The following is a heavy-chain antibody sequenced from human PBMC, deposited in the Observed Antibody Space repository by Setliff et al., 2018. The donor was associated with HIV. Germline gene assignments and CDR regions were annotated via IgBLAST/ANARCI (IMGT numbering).Heavy chain of an antibody. V-gene: IGHV4-4*07. Sequence: SLTCTVSDDSISSNYWSWIRQSAGKGLEWVGRIYTGGRTNYNPSLKGRATMSVDTSKNQFSLNLSSVTAADTAVYYCARDRMPMASWVPDKWGQGTLVTVSS. CDR1: DDSISSNY. J-gene: IGHJ4*02. D-gene: IGHD2-2*01. CDR3: ARDRMPMASWVPDK. CDR2: IYTGGRT.